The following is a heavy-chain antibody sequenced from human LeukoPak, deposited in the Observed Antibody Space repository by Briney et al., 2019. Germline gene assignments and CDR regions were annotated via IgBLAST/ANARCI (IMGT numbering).Heavy chain of an antibody. CDR3: ARHPVPAADISGWFDP. J-gene: IGHJ5*02. CDR2: IYHSGST. Sequence: PSETLSLTCAVSGYSISSGYYWGWIRQPPGKGLEWIGSIYHSGSTYYNPSLKSRVTISVDTSKNQFSLKLSSVTAADTAVYYCARHPVPAADISGWFDPWGQGTLVTVSS. CDR1: GYSISSGYY. V-gene: IGHV4-38-2*01. D-gene: IGHD2-2*01.